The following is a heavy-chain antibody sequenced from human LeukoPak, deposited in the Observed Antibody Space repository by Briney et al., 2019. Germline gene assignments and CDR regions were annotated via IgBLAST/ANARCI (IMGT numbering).Heavy chain of an antibody. CDR3: AKESGKFDY. Sequence: GGSLRLSCVVSGINFADYAMHWVRQPPGKGLEWVSLISADGGSTFSADSVKGRFSISSDNSKNSLYLQMNSLRSEDTAMYYCAKESGKFDYWGQGTLVAVSS. CDR1: GINFADYA. CDR2: ISADGGST. V-gene: IGHV3-43*02. J-gene: IGHJ4*02.